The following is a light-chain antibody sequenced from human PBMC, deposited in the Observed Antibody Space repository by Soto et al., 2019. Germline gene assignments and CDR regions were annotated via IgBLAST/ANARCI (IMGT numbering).Light chain of an antibody. CDR2: EVS. CDR3: SSCRGITALV. V-gene: IGLV2-14*03. Sequence: QSALTQPASVSGSPGQSITISCTGTSSDVGGYNFVSWYQQRPGKAPKLMIYEVSNRPSGVSNRFSGSKSGNTASLTISGLQVEVEADYYCSSCRGITALVFGGGTKLTVL. J-gene: IGLJ3*02. CDR1: SSDVGGYNF.